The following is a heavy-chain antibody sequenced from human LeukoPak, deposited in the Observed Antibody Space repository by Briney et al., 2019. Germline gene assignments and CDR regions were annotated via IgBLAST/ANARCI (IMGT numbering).Heavy chain of an antibody. CDR3: ARDINDYGDYEVGY. Sequence: GASVKVSCKASGYTFTGYYMHWVRQAPGQGLEWMGRINPNSGGTNYAQKFQGRVTMTRDTSISTAYMELSRLRSDDTAVYYCARDINDYGDYEVGYWGQGTLVTVPS. D-gene: IGHD4-17*01. V-gene: IGHV1-2*06. J-gene: IGHJ4*02. CDR2: INPNSGGT. CDR1: GYTFTGYY.